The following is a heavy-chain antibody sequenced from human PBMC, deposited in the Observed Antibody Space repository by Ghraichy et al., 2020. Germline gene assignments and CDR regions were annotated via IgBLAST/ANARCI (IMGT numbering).Heavy chain of an antibody. V-gene: IGHV1-18*01. Sequence: ASAKVSCKASGYTFTSYGISWVRQAPGQGLEWMGWISAYNGNTNYAQKLQGRVTMTTDTSTSTAYMELRSLRSDDTAVYYCARDQLYDILTGQYYYYGMDVWGQGTTVTVSS. CDR2: ISAYNGNT. D-gene: IGHD3-9*01. CDR3: ARDQLYDILTGQYYYYGMDV. CDR1: GYTFTSYG. J-gene: IGHJ6*02.